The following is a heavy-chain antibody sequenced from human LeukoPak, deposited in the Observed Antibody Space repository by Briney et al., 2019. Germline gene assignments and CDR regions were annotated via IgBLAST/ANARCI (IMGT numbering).Heavy chain of an antibody. V-gene: IGHV3-30-3*01. Sequence: PGRSLRLSCAASGFTFSSYAMHWVRQAPGKGLEWVAVISYDGSNKYYADSVKGRFTISRDNSKNTLYLQMNSLRAEDTAVHYCVLPYYDFWSGRANYGMDVWGQGTTVTVSS. CDR1: GFTFSSYA. CDR3: VLPYYDFWSGRANYGMDV. D-gene: IGHD3-3*01. CDR2: ISYDGSNK. J-gene: IGHJ6*02.